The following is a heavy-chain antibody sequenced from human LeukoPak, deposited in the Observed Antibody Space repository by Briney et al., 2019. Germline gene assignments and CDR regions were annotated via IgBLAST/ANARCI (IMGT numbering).Heavy chain of an antibody. CDR2: INPSGGST. CDR3: ARDYDYVWGSYRLPDY. D-gene: IGHD3-16*02. CDR1: GYTFTGYY. V-gene: IGHV1-46*01. J-gene: IGHJ4*02. Sequence: GASVKVSCKASGYTFTGYYMHWVRQAPGQGLEWMGWINPSGGSTSYAQKFQGRVTMTRDTSTSTVYMELSSLRSEDTAVYYCARDYDYVWGSYRLPDYWGQGTLVTVSS.